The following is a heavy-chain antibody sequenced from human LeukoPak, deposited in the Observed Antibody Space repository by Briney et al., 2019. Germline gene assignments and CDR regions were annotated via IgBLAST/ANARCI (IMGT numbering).Heavy chain of an antibody. V-gene: IGHV3-21*01. J-gene: IGHJ5*02. CDR2: ISSSSSYI. CDR1: GFTFSSYA. CDR3: ARDLVVVAATGGPWGFDP. Sequence: PGGSLRLSCAASGFTFSSYAMSWVRQAPGKGLEWVSSISSSSSYIYYADSVKGRFTISRDNAKNSLYLQMNSLRAEDTAVYYCARDLVVVAATGGPWGFDPWGQGTLVTVSS. D-gene: IGHD2-15*01.